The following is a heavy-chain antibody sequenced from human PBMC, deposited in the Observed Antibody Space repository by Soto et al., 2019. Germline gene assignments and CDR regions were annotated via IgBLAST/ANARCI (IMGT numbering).Heavy chain of an antibody. V-gene: IGHV3-23*01. CDR3: AKPCCQYYYDSSDPWGFDP. CDR2: ISGSGGST. Sequence: GGSLRLSCAASGFTFSSYAMSWVRQAPGKGLEWVSAISGSGGSTYYADSVKGRFTISRDNSKNTLYLQMNSLRAEDTAVYYCAKPCCQYYYDSSDPWGFDPWGQGTLVTVSS. J-gene: IGHJ5*02. D-gene: IGHD3-22*01. CDR1: GFTFSSYA.